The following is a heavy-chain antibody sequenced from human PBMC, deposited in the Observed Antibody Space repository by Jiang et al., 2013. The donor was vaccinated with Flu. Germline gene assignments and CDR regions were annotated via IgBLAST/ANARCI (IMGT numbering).Heavy chain of an antibody. CDR3: AHKGPSWKLEGDSPFDY. CDR1: GFSLSTSGVG. Sequence: KPTQTLTLTCTFSGFSLSTSGVGVGWIRQPPGKALEWLALIYWDDDKRYSPSLKSRLTITKDTSKNQVVLTMTNMDPVDTATYYCAHKGPSWKLEGDSPFDYWGQGTLVTVSS. CDR2: IYWDDDK. D-gene: IGHD2-21*02. V-gene: IGHV2-5*02. J-gene: IGHJ4*02.